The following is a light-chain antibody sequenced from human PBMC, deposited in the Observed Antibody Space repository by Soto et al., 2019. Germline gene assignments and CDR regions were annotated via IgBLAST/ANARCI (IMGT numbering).Light chain of an antibody. Sequence: QAVVTQPPSASGTPGQRVTISCSGSGSNIGSNYVSWYQHLPGTAPHLLIYHNNRRPSGVPDRFSGSKSGTSASLAISGLRAEDEADYYCSAWDDSLSGRLFGGGTKVTVL. J-gene: IGLJ2*01. CDR3: SAWDDSLSGRL. V-gene: IGLV1-47*01. CDR1: GSNIGSNY. CDR2: HNN.